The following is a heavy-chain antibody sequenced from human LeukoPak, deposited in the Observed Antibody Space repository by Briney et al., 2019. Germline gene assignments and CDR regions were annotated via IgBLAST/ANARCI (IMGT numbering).Heavy chain of an antibody. CDR2: ISGSGDNA. Sequence: GGSLRLSCAASGFTFSSYAMSWVRQAPGKGLEWVSGISGSGDNAYYADSVKGRFTISRDNSKNTLYVQVNSLGTEDTAAYYCAKGSYYDSSGSFYFDYWGQGTLVAVSS. J-gene: IGHJ4*02. V-gene: IGHV3-23*01. CDR1: GFTFSSYA. D-gene: IGHD3-22*01. CDR3: AKGSYYDSSGSFYFDY.